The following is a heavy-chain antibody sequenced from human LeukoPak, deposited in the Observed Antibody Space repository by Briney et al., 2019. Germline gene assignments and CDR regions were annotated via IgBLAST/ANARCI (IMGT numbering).Heavy chain of an antibody. CDR2: IYTSGST. J-gene: IGHJ3*02. D-gene: IGHD3-22*01. V-gene: IGHV4-4*07. CDR1: GGSISRYY. Sequence: KPSETLSLTCTVSGGSISRYYWSWLRQPAGKGLEWIGRIYTSGSTNYNPSLKSRVTMSVDTSKNQFSLKLSSVPAADTAVYYCARDLSPYYYDSSQDAFDIWGQGTMVTVSS. CDR3: ARDLSPYYYDSSQDAFDI.